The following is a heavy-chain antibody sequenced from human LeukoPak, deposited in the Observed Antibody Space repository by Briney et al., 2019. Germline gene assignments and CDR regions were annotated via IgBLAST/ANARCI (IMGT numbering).Heavy chain of an antibody. CDR1: GYTFTSYG. D-gene: IGHD2-2*01. Sequence: ASVKVSCKASGYTFTSYGISWVRQAPGQGLEWMGWISAYNGNTNYAQKLQGRVTMTTDTSTSTAYMELRSLRSDDTAVYYCARSLDCSSTSCYLDYWGQGTLVTVSS. V-gene: IGHV1-18*01. CDR2: ISAYNGNT. CDR3: ARSLDCSSTSCYLDY. J-gene: IGHJ4*02.